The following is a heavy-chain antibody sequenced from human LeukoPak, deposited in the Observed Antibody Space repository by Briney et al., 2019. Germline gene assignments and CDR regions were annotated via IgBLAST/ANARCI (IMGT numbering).Heavy chain of an antibody. CDR1: GFIFSSFP. Sequence: GGSLRLSCAASGFIFSSFPIHWVRQAPGKGLVWVAVISHDGKVKYYADSVRGRFIISRDDSTSTVSLQMNSLRREDTGIYYCARDLSRGPPDYSDNWGQGTLVTVSS. V-gene: IGHV3-30*04. J-gene: IGHJ4*02. CDR2: ISHDGKVK. D-gene: IGHD3-10*01. CDR3: ARDLSRGPPDYSDN.